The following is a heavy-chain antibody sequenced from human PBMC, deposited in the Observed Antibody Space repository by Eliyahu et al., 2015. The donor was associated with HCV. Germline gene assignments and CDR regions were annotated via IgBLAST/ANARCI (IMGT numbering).Heavy chain of an antibody. CDR1: GGSISSYS. J-gene: IGHJ2*01. D-gene: IGHD4-17*01. CDR2: IYVSGST. Sequence: QVQLQESGPGLVKPSETLSLXCTVXGGSISSYSWNWIRQPAGKGLEWIGRIYVSGSTNYNPSLKSRVTMSKDTSKNHFSLRLTSVTAADTAVYFCARDVASVTTGVWYFDLWGRGTLVTVSS. CDR3: ARDVASVTTGVWYFDL. V-gene: IGHV4-4*07.